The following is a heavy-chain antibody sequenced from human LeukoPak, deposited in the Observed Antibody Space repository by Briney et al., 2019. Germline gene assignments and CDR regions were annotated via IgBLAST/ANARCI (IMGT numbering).Heavy chain of an antibody. J-gene: IGHJ4*02. CDR3: VKDTGSRYYFDY. Sequence: GGSLRLSCAASGFTFSSYAMSWVRQAPGKGLEWVSAISGSGGSTYYADSVKGRFTISRDNSKNTLYLQMNSLRAEDTAVYYCVKDTGSRYYFDYWGQGTLVTVSS. CDR2: ISGSGGST. CDR1: GFTFSSYA. V-gene: IGHV3-23*01.